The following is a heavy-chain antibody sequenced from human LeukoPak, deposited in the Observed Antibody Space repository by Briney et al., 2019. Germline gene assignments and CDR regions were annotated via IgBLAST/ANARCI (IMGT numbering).Heavy chain of an antibody. CDR2: IYYSGST. V-gene: IGHV4-61*01. CDR3: ARDLFFDY. Sequence: SETLSLTCTVSGYSISSSYYWSWIRQPPGKGLEWIGYIYYSGSTNYNPSLKSRVTISVDTSKNQFSLKLSSVTAADTAVYYCARDLFFDYWGQGTLVTVSS. J-gene: IGHJ4*02. CDR1: GYSISSSYY.